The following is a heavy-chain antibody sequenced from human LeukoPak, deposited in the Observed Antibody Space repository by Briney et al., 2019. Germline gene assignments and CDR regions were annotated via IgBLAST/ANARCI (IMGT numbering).Heavy chain of an antibody. D-gene: IGHD3-22*01. CDR2: ISSSSSYI. Sequence: GGSLRLSCAASGFTFSSYSMNWVRQAPGKGLEWVSSISSSSSYIYYAHSVKGRFTISRDTAKNTLYLQMNSLRAEDTAVYYCARVSRYDSSGYYPGVGFDPWGQGTLVTVSS. CDR1: GFTFSSYS. CDR3: ARVSRYDSSGYYPGVGFDP. J-gene: IGHJ5*02. V-gene: IGHV3-21*01.